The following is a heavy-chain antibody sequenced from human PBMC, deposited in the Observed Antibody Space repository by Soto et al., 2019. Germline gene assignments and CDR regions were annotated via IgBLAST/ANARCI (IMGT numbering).Heavy chain of an antibody. Sequence: ASVKVSCKASGYTFTSYAMHWVRQAPGQRLEWMGWINAGNGNTKYSQKFQGRVTITRDTSASTAYMELSSLRSEDTAVYYCAGLRADYGDYATFWGQGTLVTVS. CDR3: AGLRADYGDYATF. V-gene: IGHV1-3*01. CDR1: GYTFTSYA. CDR2: INAGNGNT. J-gene: IGHJ4*02. D-gene: IGHD4-17*01.